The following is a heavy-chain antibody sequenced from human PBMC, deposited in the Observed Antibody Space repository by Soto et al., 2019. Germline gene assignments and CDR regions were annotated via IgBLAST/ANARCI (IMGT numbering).Heavy chain of an antibody. V-gene: IGHV3-23*01. CDR1: GFTFSSYA. Sequence: GGSLRLSCAASGFTFSSYAMSWVRQAPGKGLEWVSAISGSGGSTYYADSVKGRFTISRDNSKNTLYLQMNSLRAEDTAVYYCAKDSEAARPESYYYYYMDVWGKGTTVTVSS. D-gene: IGHD6-6*01. J-gene: IGHJ6*03. CDR3: AKDSEAARPESYYYYYMDV. CDR2: ISGSGGST.